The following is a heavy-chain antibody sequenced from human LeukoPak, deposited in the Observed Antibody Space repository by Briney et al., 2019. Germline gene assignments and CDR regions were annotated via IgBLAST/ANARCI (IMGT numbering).Heavy chain of an antibody. CDR1: GGSISSYY. J-gene: IGHJ6*03. V-gene: IGHV4-59*01. D-gene: IGHD3-3*01. CDR2: IYYSGST. Sequence: KPSETLSLTCTVSGGSISSYYWSWIWQPPGKGLEWIGYIYYSGSTNYNPSLKSRVTISVDTSKNQFSLKLSSVTAADTAVYYCARSIEWLRAPMDVWGKGTTVTVSS. CDR3: ARSIEWLRAPMDV.